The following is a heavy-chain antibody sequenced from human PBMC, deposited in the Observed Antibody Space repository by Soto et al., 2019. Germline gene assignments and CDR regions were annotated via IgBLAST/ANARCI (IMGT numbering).Heavy chain of an antibody. J-gene: IGHJ4*02. CDR1: RYSLTSYW. CDR3: ARILLYDSSGYLDY. V-gene: IGHV5-51*01. CDR2: IFPGDSDT. D-gene: IGHD3-22*01. Sequence: GESLKISCKGSRYSLTSYWIGWVRQMPGKGLEWMGIIFPGDSDTRYSPSFQGQVTVSADKSISTAYLQWSSLKASDTAMYYCARILLYDSSGYLDYWGQGTLVTVSS.